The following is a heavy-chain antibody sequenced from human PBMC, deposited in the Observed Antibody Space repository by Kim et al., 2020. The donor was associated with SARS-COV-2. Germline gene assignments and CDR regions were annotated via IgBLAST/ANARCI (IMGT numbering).Heavy chain of an antibody. CDR2: ISYDGSNK. CDR1: GFTFSSYA. J-gene: IGHJ2*01. Sequence: GGSLRLSCAASGFTFSSYAMHWVRQAPGKGLEWVAVISYDGSNKYYADSVKGRFTISRDNSKNTLYLQMNSLRAEDTAVYYCARDWSPAYFDLWGRGTLVTVSS. V-gene: IGHV3-30*04. CDR3: ARDWSPAYFDL.